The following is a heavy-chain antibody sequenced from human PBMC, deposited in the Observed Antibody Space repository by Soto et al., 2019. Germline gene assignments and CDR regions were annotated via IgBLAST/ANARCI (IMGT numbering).Heavy chain of an antibody. Sequence: QVQLVESGGGVVQPGRSLRLSCAASGFTFSSYAMHWVRQAPGKGLEWVAVISYDGSNKYYADSVKGRFTISRDNSKNTLYLQMNSLRAEDTAVYYCARGLVGGWYSLDYWGQGTLVTVSS. CDR2: ISYDGSNK. D-gene: IGHD6-19*01. J-gene: IGHJ4*02. CDR1: GFTFSSYA. CDR3: ARGLVGGWYSLDY. V-gene: IGHV3-30-3*01.